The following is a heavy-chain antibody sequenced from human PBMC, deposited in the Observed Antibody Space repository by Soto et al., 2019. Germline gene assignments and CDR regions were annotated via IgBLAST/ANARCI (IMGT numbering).Heavy chain of an antibody. CDR3: ARDGDYGGKCFDY. D-gene: IGHD4-17*01. V-gene: IGHV3-30-3*01. CDR1: GFTFSSYD. J-gene: IGHJ4*02. Sequence: QVQLVESGGGVVQPGTSLRLSCAASGFTFSSYDMYWVRRAPGKGLEWVAVISYDGSNKYYADSVKGRFTMSRDNSKNTLFLQMNSLRAEDTAVYYCARDGDYGGKCFDYWGQGTLVTVSS. CDR2: ISYDGSNK.